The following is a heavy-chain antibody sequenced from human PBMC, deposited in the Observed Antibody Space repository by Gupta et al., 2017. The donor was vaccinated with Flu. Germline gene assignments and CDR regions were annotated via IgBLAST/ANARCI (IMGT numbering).Heavy chain of an antibody. Sequence: RQAPGKGLVWVSHINTDGATTTYADSVKDRFTISRDNAKNRLYLQMNSLRAEDTAIYYCVTDEYSSGWRNDYWGQGILVTVSS. V-gene: IGHV3-74*01. D-gene: IGHD6-19*01. CDR2: INTDGATT. CDR3: VTDEYSSGWRNDY. J-gene: IGHJ4*02.